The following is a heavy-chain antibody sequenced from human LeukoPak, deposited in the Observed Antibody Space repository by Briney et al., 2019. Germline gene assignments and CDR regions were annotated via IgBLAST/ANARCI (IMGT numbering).Heavy chain of an antibody. Sequence: SETLSLTCTVSGGSISSYYWSWIRQPAGRGLEWMGRIYTSGSTNYNPSLKSRVTMSLDTSKNQFSLKLSSVTAADTAVYYCARDSSYYDILTGYLPSGYFDYWGQGTLVTVSS. CDR1: GGSISSYY. CDR2: IYTSGST. CDR3: ARDSSYYDILTGYLPSGYFDY. J-gene: IGHJ4*02. V-gene: IGHV4-4*07. D-gene: IGHD3-9*01.